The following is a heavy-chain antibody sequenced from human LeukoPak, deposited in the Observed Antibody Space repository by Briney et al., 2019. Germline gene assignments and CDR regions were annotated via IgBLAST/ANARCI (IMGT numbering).Heavy chain of an antibody. CDR2: ISTSSSYI. CDR3: AALRVTTPFDY. V-gene: IGHV3-21*01. Sequence: GGSLRLSCAASGFTFSSYSMNWVRQAPGKGLEWVSSISTSSSYIYYADSVKGRFTISRDNAKNSLYLQLNSLRGEDTAVYYCAALRVTTPFDYWGQGTLVTVSS. D-gene: IGHD4-17*01. J-gene: IGHJ4*02. CDR1: GFTFSSYS.